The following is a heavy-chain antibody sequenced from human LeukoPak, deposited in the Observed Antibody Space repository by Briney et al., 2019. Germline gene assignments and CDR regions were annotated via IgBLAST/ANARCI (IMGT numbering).Heavy chain of an antibody. D-gene: IGHD3-16*01. CDR2: IKDSGTT. CDR1: GYSFTTYH. CDR3: ARESPHTFYFDY. V-gene: IGHV1-46*01. J-gene: IGHJ4*02. Sequence: GASVKVSCKASGYSFTTYHIHWVRQAPGQGLEWMGIIKDSGTTIYPQKFQGRVTMTRDTSTSTLYMEVSSLRSEDTAVYYCARESPHTFYFDYWGQGTLVTVSS.